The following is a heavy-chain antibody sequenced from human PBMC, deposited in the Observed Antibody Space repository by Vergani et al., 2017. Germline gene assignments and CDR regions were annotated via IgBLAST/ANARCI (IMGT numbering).Heavy chain of an antibody. Sequence: QLQLQESGPGLVKPSETLSLTCTVSGGSVSSGSYYWSWIRQPAGKGLEWIGYIYYSGSTNYNPSLKSRVTISVDTSKNQFSLKLSSVTAADTAVYYCASRGTLDYYDSSGYANPTYYYYGMYVWGQGTTVTVSS. CDR1: GGSVSSGSYY. CDR2: IYYSGST. V-gene: IGHV4-61*10. J-gene: IGHJ6*02. CDR3: ASRGTLDYYDSSGYANPTYYYYGMYV. D-gene: IGHD3-22*01.